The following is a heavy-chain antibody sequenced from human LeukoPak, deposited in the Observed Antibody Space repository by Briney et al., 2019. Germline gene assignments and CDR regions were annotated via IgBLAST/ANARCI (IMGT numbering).Heavy chain of an antibody. D-gene: IGHD2-15*01. CDR3: AHSFREISCNGGSCYYFDH. V-gene: IGHV2-5*02. CDR2: IYWDDDK. J-gene: IGHJ4*02. CDR1: GFSLSTSGVG. Sequence: SGPTLVKPTQTLTLTCTFSGFSLSTSGVGVGWIRQPPGKALEWLAIIYWDDDKRYSPSLKSRLTITKDTSKNQVVLTMTNMDPVNTATCYCAHSFREISCNGGSCYYFDHWGQGTLVTVSS.